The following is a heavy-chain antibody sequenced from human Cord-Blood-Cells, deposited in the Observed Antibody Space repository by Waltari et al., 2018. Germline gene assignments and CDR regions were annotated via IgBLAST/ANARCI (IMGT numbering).Heavy chain of an antibody. J-gene: IGHJ4*02. CDR2: IYYSGGT. CDR1: GGSISSSSYY. D-gene: IGHD6-19*01. V-gene: IGHV4-39*01. CDR3: ASRYSSDPFDY. Sequence: QLQLQESGPGLVKPSETLSLTCTVSGGSISSSSYYWGWIRQPPVKGLEWIGSIYYSGGTYANPSPKSRVTISVDTSKNQFSLKLSSVTAADTAVYYCASRYSSDPFDYWGQGTLVTVSS.